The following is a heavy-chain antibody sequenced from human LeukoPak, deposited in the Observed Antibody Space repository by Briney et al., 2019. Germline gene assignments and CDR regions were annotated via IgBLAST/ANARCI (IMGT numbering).Heavy chain of an antibody. CDR1: GGSISNYY. CDR2: IYYTGST. J-gene: IGHJ4*02. CDR3: ARNLVPEQLVLNF. V-gene: IGHV4-59*01. D-gene: IGHD6-13*01. Sequence: SETLSLTCTVSGGSISNYYWNWIRQPPGKGLEWIGYIYYTGSTNYNPSLKSRVTMSVDTSKNQFSLNLKSVTPEDTAVYYCARNLVPEQLVLNFWGQGTLVTVSS.